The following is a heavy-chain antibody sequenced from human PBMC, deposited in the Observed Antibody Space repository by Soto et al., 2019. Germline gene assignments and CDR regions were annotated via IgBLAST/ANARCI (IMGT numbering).Heavy chain of an antibody. CDR3: AKGPENSCGGSCFGRNYYLYYGMDV. CDR1: GFTFDDYA. V-gene: IGHV3-43D*03. J-gene: IGHJ6*02. D-gene: IGHD2-15*01. Sequence: GGSLRLSCAASGFTFDDYAMHWVRQAPGKGLEWVSLISWDGGSTYYADSVKGRFTISRDNSKNSLYLQMNSLRAYDTAFYYCAKGPENSCGGSCFGRNYYLYYGMDVWGQGTTVTVSS. CDR2: ISWDGGST.